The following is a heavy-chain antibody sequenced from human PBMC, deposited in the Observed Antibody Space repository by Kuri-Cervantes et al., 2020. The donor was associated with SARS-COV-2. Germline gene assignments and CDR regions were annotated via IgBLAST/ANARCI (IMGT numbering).Heavy chain of an antibody. J-gene: IGHJ3*02. CDR3: ARITIFGVVISGAFDI. CDR2: VHYSGTT. CDR1: GGSISSTY. Sequence: GSLRLSCTVSGGSISSTYWSWIRQPPGRGLEWIGFVHYSGTTSYSPSLKSRVTISVDTSKNQFSLKLSSVTAADTAVYYCARITIFGVVISGAFDIWGQGTMVTVSS. D-gene: IGHD3-3*01. V-gene: IGHV4-59*01.